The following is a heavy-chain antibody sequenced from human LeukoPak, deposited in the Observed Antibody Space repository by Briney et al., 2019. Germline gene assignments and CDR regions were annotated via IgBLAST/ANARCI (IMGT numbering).Heavy chain of an antibody. J-gene: IGHJ4*02. V-gene: IGHV3-7*01. Sequence: GGSLRLSCAASGFTFRSYWMAWVRQLPGKGLEWVANIKGDESARHQADSVKGRFTISRDNTRNSLYLQMTNLRGDDTAVYYCARDVVGSLDYWGQGTLVTVSS. CDR3: ARDVVGSLDY. D-gene: IGHD1-26*01. CDR2: IKGDESAR. CDR1: GFTFRSYW.